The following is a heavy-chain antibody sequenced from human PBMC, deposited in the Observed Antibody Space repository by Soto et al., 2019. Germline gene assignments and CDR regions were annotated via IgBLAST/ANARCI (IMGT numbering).Heavy chain of an antibody. CDR3: ARGVEYCSGGSCHYYYGMDV. Sequence: GESLKISCKGSGYSFTSYWIGWVRQMPGKGLEWMGIIYPGNSDTRYSPSFQGQVTISADKSISTAYLQWSSLKASDTAMYYCARGVEYCSGGSCHYYYGMDVWGQGTTVTVSS. J-gene: IGHJ6*02. V-gene: IGHV5-51*01. CDR2: IYPGNSDT. D-gene: IGHD2-15*01. CDR1: GYSFTSYW.